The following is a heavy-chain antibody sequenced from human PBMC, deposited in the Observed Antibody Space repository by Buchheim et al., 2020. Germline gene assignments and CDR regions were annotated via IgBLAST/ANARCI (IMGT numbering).Heavy chain of an antibody. V-gene: IGHV3-23*01. CDR3: AKGGPYYGGIAGSCDY. CDR2: LSVSGGST. CDR1: GLTISSYA. D-gene: IGHD4-23*01. Sequence: EVQLLESGGALVQPGGSLRLSCAASGLTISSYAMSWVRQAPGKGLDWVSSLSVSGGSTYSADSVKGRFTISRDSSKNTLYLQMNSLRAEDTAVYYCAKGGPYYGGIAGSCDYWGQGTL. J-gene: IGHJ4*02.